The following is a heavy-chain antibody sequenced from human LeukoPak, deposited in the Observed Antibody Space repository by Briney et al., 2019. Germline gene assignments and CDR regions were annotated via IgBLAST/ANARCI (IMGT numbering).Heavy chain of an antibody. D-gene: IGHD2-15*01. J-gene: IGHJ6*04. V-gene: IGHV1-69*06. CDR1: GGTFSSYA. CDR2: IIPIFGTA. Sequence: GASVKVSCKASGGTFSSYAISWVRQAPGQGLEWMGGIIPIFGTANYAQKFQGRVTITADKSTSTAYMELSSLRSEDTAVYYCARARYCSGGSCYGETCYYGMDVWGKGTTVTVSS. CDR3: ARARYCSGGSCYGETCYYGMDV.